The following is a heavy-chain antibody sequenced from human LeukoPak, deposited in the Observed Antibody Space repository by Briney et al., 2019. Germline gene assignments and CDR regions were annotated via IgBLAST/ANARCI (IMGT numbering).Heavy chain of an antibody. CDR2: IYHSGST. CDR1: GGSISSGGYY. D-gene: IGHD3-3*01. CDR3: ARDTSGEGPFDP. Sequence: SETQSLTCTVSGGSISSGGYYWSWIRQPPGKGLEWIGYIYHSGSTYYNPSLKSRVTISVDRSKNQFSLKLSSVTAADTAVYYCARDTSGEGPFDPWGQGTLVTVSS. J-gene: IGHJ5*02. V-gene: IGHV4-30-2*01.